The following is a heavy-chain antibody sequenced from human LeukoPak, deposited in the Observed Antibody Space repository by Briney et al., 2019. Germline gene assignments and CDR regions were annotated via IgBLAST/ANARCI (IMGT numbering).Heavy chain of an antibody. J-gene: IGHJ4*02. Sequence: VASVKVSCKASGYTFTSYAMNWVRQAPGQGLEWMGWINTNTGNPTYAQGFTGRFVFSLDTSVSTAYLQISSLKAEDTAVYYCARHLYDFWSGYYPLGYWGQGTLVTVSS. D-gene: IGHD3-3*01. CDR3: ARHLYDFWSGYYPLGY. CDR1: GYTFTSYA. CDR2: INTNTGNP. V-gene: IGHV7-4-1*02.